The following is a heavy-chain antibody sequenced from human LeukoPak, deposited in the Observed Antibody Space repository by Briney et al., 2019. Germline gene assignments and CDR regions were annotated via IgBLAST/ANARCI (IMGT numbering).Heavy chain of an antibody. Sequence: SETLSLTCTVSGGSISSYYWSWIRQPPGKGLEWLGYIYYSGSTNYNPSLKSRVTISVDTSKNQFSLKLSSVTAADTAVYYCARGSGVVPAAIIWGQGTLVTVSS. CDR1: GGSISSYY. D-gene: IGHD2-2*01. CDR2: IYYSGST. V-gene: IGHV4-59*01. J-gene: IGHJ4*02. CDR3: ARGSGVVPAAII.